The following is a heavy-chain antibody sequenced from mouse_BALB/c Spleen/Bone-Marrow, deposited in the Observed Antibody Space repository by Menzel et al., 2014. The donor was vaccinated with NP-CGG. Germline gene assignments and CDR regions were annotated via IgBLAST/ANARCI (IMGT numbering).Heavy chain of an antibody. CDR1: GYTFTSYW. CDR2: INPSNGRT. J-gene: IGHJ2*01. CDR3: ARWGFDY. Sequence: VQLQQSGAELVKPGASVKLSCKASGYTFTSYWMHWVKQRPGQGLEWIGEINPSNGRTNYNEKFKSKATLTVDKSSSTAYMQLSSLTSEDSAVYYGARWGFDYWGQGTTLTVSS. V-gene: IGHV1S81*02.